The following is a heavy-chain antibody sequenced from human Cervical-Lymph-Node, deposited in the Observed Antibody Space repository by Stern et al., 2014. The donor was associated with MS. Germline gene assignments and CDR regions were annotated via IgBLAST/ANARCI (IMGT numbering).Heavy chain of an antibody. CDR3: AREDAPPHFDY. CDR2: MNRSISYI. J-gene: IGHJ4*02. D-gene: IGHD2-2*01. Sequence: EVQLVESGGGLVKPGGSLRLSWAASGFTFSSYSMNWVRQAPGKGLEWASSMNRSISYIYYADSVEGRFAISRDNAKNSLYVQMNSLRAEDTAVYYCAREDAPPHFDYWGQGTLVTVSS. V-gene: IGHV3-21*01. CDR1: GFTFSSYS.